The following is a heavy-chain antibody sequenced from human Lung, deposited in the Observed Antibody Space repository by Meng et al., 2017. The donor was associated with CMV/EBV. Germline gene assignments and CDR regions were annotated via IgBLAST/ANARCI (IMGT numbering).Heavy chain of an antibody. V-gene: IGHV3-73*01. Sequence: FTCSGSVMHWVRQASGKGLEWVGHIGRRRNDYATGYAASVKGRFSISRDDSKNTASLQMHSLRAEDTAIYFCVRQDSSGAVCYSGDSWGQGTLVTVSS. CDR2: IGRRRNDYAT. D-gene: IGHD2-15*01. CDR3: VRQDSSGAVCYSGDS. J-gene: IGHJ4*02. CDR1: FTCSGSV.